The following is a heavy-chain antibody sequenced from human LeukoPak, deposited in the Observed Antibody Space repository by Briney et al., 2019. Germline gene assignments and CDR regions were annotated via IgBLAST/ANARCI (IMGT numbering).Heavy chain of an antibody. J-gene: IGHJ3*02. CDR2: IYSGAGT. Sequence: GGSLRLSCAASGFTVSSNYMSWVRQAPGKGLEWVSVIYSGAGTYYADSVKGRFTISRDDSKNTLYLQMNSLRAEDTAVYYCARADAFDIWGQGTMVTVSS. CDR3: ARADAFDI. V-gene: IGHV3-53*01. CDR1: GFTVSSNY.